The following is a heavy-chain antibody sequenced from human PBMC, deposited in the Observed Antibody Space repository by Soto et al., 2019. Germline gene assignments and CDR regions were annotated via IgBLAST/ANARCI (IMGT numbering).Heavy chain of an antibody. CDR2: IFPIDSDT. V-gene: IGHV5-51*01. CDR3: ATPGGRDFNAFDV. Sequence: EVQLVQSGAEVKKPGESLKISCKGSGYTFTRNWIGWLRQMPGKGLEWMGIIFPIDSDTRYSPSSQGQVTISADNSTSTAYLQWSSLKASDTAIYYCATPGGRDFNAFDVWGQGTMVTVSS. J-gene: IGHJ3*01. D-gene: IGHD2-21*02. CDR1: GYTFTRNW.